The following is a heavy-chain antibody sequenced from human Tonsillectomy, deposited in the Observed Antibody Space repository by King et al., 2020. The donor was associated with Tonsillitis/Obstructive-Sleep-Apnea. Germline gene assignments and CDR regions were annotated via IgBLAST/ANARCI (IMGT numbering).Heavy chain of an antibody. J-gene: IGHJ4*02. V-gene: IGHV3-74*01. D-gene: IGHD2-2*01. Sequence: VQLVESGGGLVQPGGSLRLSCAASGFTFSSYWMHWVRQAPGRGLVWVSRINGDGSGTGYVDAVKGRFTISRDNAKHTLYLQMNSLRAEDTAVYYCAREVGAAAPGYWGQGTLVTVSS. CDR3: AREVGAAAPGY. CDR1: GFTFSSYW. CDR2: INGDGSGT.